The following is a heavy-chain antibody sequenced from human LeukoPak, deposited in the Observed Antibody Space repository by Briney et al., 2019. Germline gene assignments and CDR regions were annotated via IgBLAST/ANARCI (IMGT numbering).Heavy chain of an antibody. CDR1: GGSISSSSYY. CDR2: IYYSGST. J-gene: IGHJ5*02. CDR3: ARGGQSIRGLNWFDP. D-gene: IGHD2/OR15-2a*01. V-gene: IGHV4-39*07. Sequence: SETLSLTCTVSGGSISSSSYYWGWIRQPPGKGLEWIGSIYYSGSTYYNPSLKSRVTISVDTSKNQFSLKLSSVTAADTAVYYCARGGQSIRGLNWFDPWGQGTLVTVSS.